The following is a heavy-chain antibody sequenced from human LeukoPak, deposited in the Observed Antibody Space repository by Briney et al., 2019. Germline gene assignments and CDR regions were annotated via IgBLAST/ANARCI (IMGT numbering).Heavy chain of an antibody. V-gene: IGHV4-59*01. J-gene: IGHJ5*02. CDR3: ARATYYDFWSGYRFDP. Sequence: SETLSLTCTVSGGSISSYYWSWLRQPPGKGLEWIGYIYYSGSTNYNPSLKSRVTISVDTSKNQFSLKLSSVTAADTAVYYCARATYYDFWSGYRFDPWGQGTLVTVSS. CDR2: IYYSGST. CDR1: GGSISSYY. D-gene: IGHD3-3*01.